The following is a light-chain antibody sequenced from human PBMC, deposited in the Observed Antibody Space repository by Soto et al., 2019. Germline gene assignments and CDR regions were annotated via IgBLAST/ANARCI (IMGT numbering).Light chain of an antibody. V-gene: IGLV2-23*02. CDR2: EVS. CDR1: KKNVGSYNL. Sequence: LTNPSSGSPTPSEQITCPRTRKKKNVGSYNLVSWYQQHPGKAPKLMIYEVSKRPSGVSNRFSGSKSGNTASLTISGLQAEDEADCVCCSYAGSSPSLYDFGPGTKVTVL. CDR3: CSYAGSSPSLYD. J-gene: IGLJ1*01.